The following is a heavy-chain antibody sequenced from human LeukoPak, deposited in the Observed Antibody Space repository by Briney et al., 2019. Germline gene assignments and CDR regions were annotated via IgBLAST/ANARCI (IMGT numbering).Heavy chain of an antibody. CDR1: GYAFTSYD. V-gene: IGHV1-8*01. CDR3: ARTRLTVVTPWDMDV. CDR2: MNPNSGNT. Sequence: ASVKVSCKASGYAFTSYDINWVRQATGQGLEWMGWMNPNSGNTGYAQKFQGRVTMTRNTSISTAYMELSSLRSEDTAVYYCARTRLTVVTPWDMDVWGKGTTVTISS. J-gene: IGHJ6*03. D-gene: IGHD4-23*01.